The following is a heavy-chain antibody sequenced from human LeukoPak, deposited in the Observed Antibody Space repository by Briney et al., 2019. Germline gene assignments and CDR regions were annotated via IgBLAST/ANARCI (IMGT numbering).Heavy chain of an antibody. CDR3: ARDYGEPYFDY. CDR2: IKQDGSEK. V-gene: IGHV3-7*01. D-gene: IGHD4-17*01. CDR1: GFTFSSYW. J-gene: IGHJ4*02. Sequence: QPGGSLRLSCAASGFTFSSYWMSWVRQAPGKGLEWVANIKQDGSEKYYVDSVKGRFTISRDNAKNSLYLQMNGLRAEDTAVYYCARDYGEPYFDYWGQGTLVTVSS.